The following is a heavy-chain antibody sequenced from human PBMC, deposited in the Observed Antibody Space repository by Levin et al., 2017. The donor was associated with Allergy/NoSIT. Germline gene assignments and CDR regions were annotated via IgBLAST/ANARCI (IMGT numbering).Heavy chain of an antibody. D-gene: IGHD3-3*01. CDR1: GYTFTSYY. V-gene: IGHV1-46*01. CDR3: ARDLYARGPYTYYDFWSGYEDVGFDP. J-gene: IGHJ5*02. Sequence: ASVKVSCKASGYTFTSYYMHWVRQAPGQGLEWMGIINPSGGSTSYAQKFQGRVTMTRDTSTSTVYMELSSLRSEDTAVYYCARDLYARGPYTYYDFWSGYEDVGFDPWGQGTLVTVSS. CDR2: INPSGGST.